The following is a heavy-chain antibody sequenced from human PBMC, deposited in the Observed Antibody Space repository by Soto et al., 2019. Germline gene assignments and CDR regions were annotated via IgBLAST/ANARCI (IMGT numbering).Heavy chain of an antibody. Sequence: WTWIRQPARKGLEWIGHIYSSGNANYNPSLKSRVTMSLDTSKNQFSLSLKSVTAADTAIYYCAKGRGFYSDNYFDPWGQGTQVTVSS. CDR3: AKGRGFYSDNYFDP. CDR2: IYSSGNA. D-gene: IGHD3-22*01. V-gene: IGHV4-4*07. J-gene: IGHJ5*02.